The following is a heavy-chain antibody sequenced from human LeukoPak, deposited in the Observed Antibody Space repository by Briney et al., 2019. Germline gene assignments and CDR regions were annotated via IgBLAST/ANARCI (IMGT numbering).Heavy chain of an antibody. CDR2: INPNSGGT. CDR1: GYTFTGNH. Sequence: EASVKVSCKASGYTFTGNHLHWVRQAPGQGLEWMGWINPNSGGTNSAQKFQGRVTMTRDTSISTAYMELSRLTSDDTAVYYCARHPYSGSYHFDYWGQGTLVTVSS. V-gene: IGHV1-2*02. D-gene: IGHD1-26*01. J-gene: IGHJ4*02. CDR3: ARHPYSGSYHFDY.